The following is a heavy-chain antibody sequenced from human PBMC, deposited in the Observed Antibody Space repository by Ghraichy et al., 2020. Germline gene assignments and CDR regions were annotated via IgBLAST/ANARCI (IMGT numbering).Heavy chain of an antibody. CDR2: IKNKTDGGTT. D-gene: IGHD2-21*01. CDR1: EFTFSAAW. CDR3: TTYSVPRGAFDI. Sequence: GSLNISCAASEFTFSAAWMSWVRQAPGKGLEWGGRIKNKTDGGTTDYAAPVKGRFTISRDDSKNTLFLQMNSLKTEDTAVYYCTTYSVPRGAFDIWGQGTMVTVSS. J-gene: IGHJ3*02. V-gene: IGHV3-15*01.